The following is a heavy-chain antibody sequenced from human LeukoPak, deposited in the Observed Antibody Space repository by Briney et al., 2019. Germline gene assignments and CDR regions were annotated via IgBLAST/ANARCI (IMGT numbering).Heavy chain of an antibody. J-gene: IGHJ6*02. CDR3: ARDRRRFLEWLSSDYYYGMDV. V-gene: IGHV3-48*02. Sequence: ETLSLTCAVSGGSVSSGSYYWSWIRQPPGKGLEWVSYISSSSSTIYYADSVKGRFTISRDNAKNSLYLQMNSLRDEDTAVYYCARDRRRFLEWLSSDYYYGMDVWGQGTTVTVSS. D-gene: IGHD3-3*01. CDR1: GGSVSSGSYY. CDR2: ISSSSSTI.